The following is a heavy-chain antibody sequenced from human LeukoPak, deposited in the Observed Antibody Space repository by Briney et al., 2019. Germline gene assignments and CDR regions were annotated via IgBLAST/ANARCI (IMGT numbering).Heavy chain of an antibody. CDR2: INHSGST. Sequence: SETLSLTCAVYGGSFSGYYWSWIRQPPGKGLEWIGEINHSGSTNYNPSLKSRVTISVDTSKNQFSLKQSSVTAADTAVYYCARVSPYCSGGSCYFDYWGQGTLVTVSS. V-gene: IGHV4-34*01. D-gene: IGHD2-15*01. J-gene: IGHJ4*02. CDR3: ARVSPYCSGGSCYFDY. CDR1: GGSFSGYY.